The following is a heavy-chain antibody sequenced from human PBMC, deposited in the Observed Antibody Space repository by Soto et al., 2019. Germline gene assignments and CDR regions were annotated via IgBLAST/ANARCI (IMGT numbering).Heavy chain of an antibody. Sequence: PGGSLRLSCAASGFTFSSYWMHWVRQAPGKGLVWVSRINSGGSSTSYADSVKGRFTISKDTSKNQVVLTMTNVDPVDTATYFCARIHGPSGNYDLDCWGQGTLVTVSS. CDR2: INSGGSST. CDR3: ARIHGPSGNYDLDC. J-gene: IGHJ4*02. D-gene: IGHD5-12*01. CDR1: GFTFSSYW. V-gene: IGHV3-74*01.